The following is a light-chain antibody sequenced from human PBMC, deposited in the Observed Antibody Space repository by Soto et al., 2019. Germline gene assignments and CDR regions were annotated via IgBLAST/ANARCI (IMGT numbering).Light chain of an antibody. V-gene: IGKV3-20*01. J-gene: IGKJ3*01. CDR2: GTS. Sequence: EMVLTQSPGTLSLSPGERATLSCRASQSVSSKYLAWYQQKPDQAPRILIYGTSIRASVVPERSSGGGSGTDFPLTITRLAAEYFALYYCRQYGSSLFTFGPGTKVDFK. CDR3: RQYGSSLFT. CDR1: QSVSSKY.